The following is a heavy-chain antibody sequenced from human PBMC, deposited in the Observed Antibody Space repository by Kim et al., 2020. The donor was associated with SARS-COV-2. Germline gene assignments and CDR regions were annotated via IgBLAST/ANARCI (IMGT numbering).Heavy chain of an antibody. CDR2: INPNSGGT. V-gene: IGHV1-2*06. D-gene: IGHD5-18*01. CDR1: GYTFTGYY. CDR3: ARDPFSYKIVGGWFDP. J-gene: IGHJ5*02. Sequence: ASVKVSCKASGYTFTGYYMHWVRQAPGQGLEWMGRINPNSGGTNYAQKFQGRVTMTRDTSISTAYMELSRLRSDDTAVYYCARDPFSYKIVGGWFDPWGQGTLVTVSS.